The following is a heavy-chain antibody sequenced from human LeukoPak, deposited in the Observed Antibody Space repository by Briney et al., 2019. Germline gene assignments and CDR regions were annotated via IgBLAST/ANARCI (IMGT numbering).Heavy chain of an antibody. J-gene: IGHJ6*03. CDR3: ARGRGVTTVSHYYYYYYMDV. Sequence: SETLSLTCTVSGGSISSYYWSWIRQPPGKGLEWIGHIYYSGSTNYNPSLKSRVTISVDTSKNQFSLKLSSVTAADTAVYYCARGRGVTTVSHYYYYYYMDVWGKGTTVTTSS. V-gene: IGHV4-59*01. D-gene: IGHD4-17*01. CDR2: IYYSGST. CDR1: GGSISSYY.